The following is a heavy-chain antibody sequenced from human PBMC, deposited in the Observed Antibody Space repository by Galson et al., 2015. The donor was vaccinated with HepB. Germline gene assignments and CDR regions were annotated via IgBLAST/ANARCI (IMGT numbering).Heavy chain of an antibody. CDR2: INTNTGNP. D-gene: IGHD6-13*01. J-gene: IGHJ2*01. V-gene: IGHV7-4-1*02. CDR3: ARGSSWRYWYFDL. CDR1: GYTFTSYA. Sequence: SVKVSCKASGYTFTSYAMNWVRQAPGQGLEWMGWINTNTGNPTYAQGFTGRFVFSLDTSVSTAYLQISSLKAEDTAVYYCARGSSWRYWYFDLWGRGTLVTVSS.